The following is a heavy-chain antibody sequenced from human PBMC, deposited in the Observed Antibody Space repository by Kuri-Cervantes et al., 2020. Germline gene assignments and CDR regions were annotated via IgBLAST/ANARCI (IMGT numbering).Heavy chain of an antibody. CDR1: GYTFTNYV. V-gene: IGHV1-3*01. CDR2: INAGNGNT. Sequence: ASVKVSCKASGYTFTNYVMHWARQAPGQGLEWVGWINAGNGNTKYSQKFQGRVTITRDTSASTVYMELSSLRSEDTAVFYCVREGCSGGICYKRGIDPWGQGTLVTVSS. CDR3: VREGCSGGICYKRGIDP. D-gene: IGHD2-8*02. J-gene: IGHJ5*02.